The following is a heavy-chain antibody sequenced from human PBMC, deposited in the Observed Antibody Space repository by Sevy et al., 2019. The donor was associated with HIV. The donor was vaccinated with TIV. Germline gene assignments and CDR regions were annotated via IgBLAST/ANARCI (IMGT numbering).Heavy chain of an antibody. CDR3: ARSMEQQLDAFDI. D-gene: IGHD6-13*01. Sequence: SETLSLTCTVSGASIRDSSYYWAWIRQPPGKGLEWIGNIYSYGETYYNSSLKSRVTISVDTSKNQLSLSLTSVTAADTAIYFCARSMEQQLDAFDIWGQRTMVTVSS. CDR2: IYSYGET. J-gene: IGHJ3*02. CDR1: GASIRDSSYY. V-gene: IGHV4-39*01.